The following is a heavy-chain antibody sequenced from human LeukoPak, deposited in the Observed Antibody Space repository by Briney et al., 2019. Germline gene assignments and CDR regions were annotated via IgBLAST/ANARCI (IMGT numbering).Heavy chain of an antibody. CDR2: ISDSGGAI. CDR3: ARIGFAAFTDY. J-gene: IGHJ4*02. V-gene: IGHV3-23*01. D-gene: IGHD3-3*02. Sequence: GGSLRLSCAASGFTFSTYALNWVRQAPGKGLEWVSAISDSGGAIYYADSVKGRFTMSRDNSKNSLFLQMNSLRAEDTAVYHCARIGFAAFTDYWGQGTLVTVSS. CDR1: GFTFSTYA.